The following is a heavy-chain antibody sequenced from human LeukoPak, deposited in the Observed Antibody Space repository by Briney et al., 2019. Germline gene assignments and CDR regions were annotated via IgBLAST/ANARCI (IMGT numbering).Heavy chain of an antibody. J-gene: IGHJ4*02. Sequence: IPSETLSLTCAVYGGSFSGYYWSWIRQPPGKGLEWIGEINHSGSTNYNPSLKSRVTISVDTSKNQFSLKLSSVTAADTAVYYCARGQEYGGNKVSYFDYWGQGTLVTVSS. V-gene: IGHV4-34*01. CDR2: INHSGST. D-gene: IGHD4-23*01. CDR1: GGSFSGYY. CDR3: ARGQEYGGNKVSYFDY.